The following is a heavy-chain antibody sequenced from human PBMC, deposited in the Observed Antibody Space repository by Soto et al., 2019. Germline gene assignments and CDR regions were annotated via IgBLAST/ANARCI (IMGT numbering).Heavy chain of an antibody. CDR3: ARDLTIVPATHPRLEHYGMDI. CDR2: ISPYNGHT. V-gene: IGHV1-18*01. Sequence: QVQLVQSAGEVKKPGASVKVSCKASGYSFTSYGISWVRRAPGQGLEWMGWISPYNGHTQFVERFQGRVTMTTDTSTKTVYREQTNLRSDDTAPDYCARDLTIVPATHPRLEHYGMDI. J-gene: IGHJ6*01. D-gene: IGHD2-2*01. CDR1: GYSFTSYG.